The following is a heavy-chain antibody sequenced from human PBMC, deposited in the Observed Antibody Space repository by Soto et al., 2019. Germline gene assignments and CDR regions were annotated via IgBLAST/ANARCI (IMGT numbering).Heavy chain of an antibody. CDR1: GGTFSSYS. D-gene: IGHD6-19*01. V-gene: IGHV1-69*06. J-gene: IGHJ4*02. CDR2: IIPIFGTT. CDR3: ARDSSGYYRGLYYFDY. Sequence: QVQLVQSGAEVKKPGSSVRVSCKASGGTFSSYSISWVRQAPGQGLEWLGGIIPIFGTTDYAQTFQGRVTITADKSTNTAFMELSSLRSEDTAVYYCARDSSGYYRGLYYFDYCGQGTLVTVSS.